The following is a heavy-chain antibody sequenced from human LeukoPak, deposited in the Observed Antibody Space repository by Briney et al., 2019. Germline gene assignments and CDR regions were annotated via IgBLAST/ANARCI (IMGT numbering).Heavy chain of an antibody. CDR2: ISSSGSTI. Sequence: GGSLRLSCAASGFTFSSYEMNLVRQAPGKGLQWVSYISSSGSTIYYADSVKGRFTISRDNAKNSLYLQMNSLSAADTAVYYCARSNFLYYFDYWGQGTLVTVSS. J-gene: IGHJ4*02. V-gene: IGHV3-48*03. CDR3: ARSNFLYYFDY. CDR1: GFTFSSYE. D-gene: IGHD4/OR15-4a*01.